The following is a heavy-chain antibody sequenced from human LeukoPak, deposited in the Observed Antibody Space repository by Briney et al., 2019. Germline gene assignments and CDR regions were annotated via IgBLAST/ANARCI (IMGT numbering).Heavy chain of an antibody. J-gene: IGHJ3*02. CDR3: AKRTGESNAFDI. CDR1: GFTFSSYG. V-gene: IGHV3-33*06. D-gene: IGHD1-14*01. Sequence: PGRSLRLSCAASGFTFSSYGMHWVRQAPGKGLEWVAVIWYDGSNKYYADSVKGRFTISRDNSKNTLYLQMNSLRAEDTAVYYRAKRTGESNAFDIWGQGTMVTVSS. CDR2: IWYDGSNK.